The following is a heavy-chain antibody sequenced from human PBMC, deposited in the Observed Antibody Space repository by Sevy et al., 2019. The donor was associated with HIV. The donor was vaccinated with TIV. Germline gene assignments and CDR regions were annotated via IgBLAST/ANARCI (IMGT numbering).Heavy chain of an antibody. CDR2: IWSDGAYQ. CDR3: ARGGYYYDNAAYDAVDS. D-gene: IGHD3-22*01. J-gene: IGHJ4*02. V-gene: IGHV3-33*01. Sequence: GGSLRLSCTTSGFTFSAYAMHWVRQAPGKGLEWVAIIWSDGAYQYHGASVKGRFTISRENSKNTLYLQMNSLRVEDTAVDYCARGGYYYDNAAYDAVDSWGQGTLVTVSS. CDR1: GFTFSAYA.